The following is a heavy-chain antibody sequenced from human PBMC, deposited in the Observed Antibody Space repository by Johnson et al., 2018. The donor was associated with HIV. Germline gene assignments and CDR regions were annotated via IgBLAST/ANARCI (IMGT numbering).Heavy chain of an antibody. CDR2: ITSNGGST. Sequence: EVQLVESGGGVVQPGGSLRLSCAASGFTLNSYAMHWVRQAPGKGLEYVSAITSNGGSTYYAHSVKGRFTISRDNSKNTLYLQMGGLRAEDMAVYYCAKEGGSSWSGFDIWGRGTMVTVSS. D-gene: IGHD6-13*01. CDR3: AKEGGSSWSGFDI. CDR1: GFTLNSYA. V-gene: IGHV3-64*01. J-gene: IGHJ3*02.